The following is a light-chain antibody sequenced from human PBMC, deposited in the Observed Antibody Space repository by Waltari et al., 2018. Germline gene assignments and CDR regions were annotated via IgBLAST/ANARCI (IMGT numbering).Light chain of an antibody. Sequence: QSALTQPASVSGSPGQSITISCTGTSSDVRAYDYVSWYQQKPGKAPQPIIYEVRDRPPGVPIRFSGSKSGYTAFLTISGLQAEDEADYYCTSYTTSRTGVFGGGTKLTVL. V-gene: IGLV2-14*01. CDR1: SSDVRAYDY. CDR3: TSYTTSRTGV. CDR2: EVR. J-gene: IGLJ3*02.